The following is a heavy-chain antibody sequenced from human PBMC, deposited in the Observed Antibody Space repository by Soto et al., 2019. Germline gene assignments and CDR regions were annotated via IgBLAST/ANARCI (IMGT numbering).Heavy chain of an antibody. CDR2: IYYSGRT. V-gene: IGHV4-31*03. CDR1: GGSISSGGYY. J-gene: IGHJ4*02. CDR3: ARSSTSANYVDD. Sequence: QVQLQESGPGLVKPSQTLSLTCTVSGGSISSGGYYWSWIRQHPGKGLEWIGYIYYSGRTSYNPSLKRRVTVSVDTSKNQFSLKRSSVTAAETAVYDCARSSTSANYVDDWGQGALVTVSS. D-gene: IGHD2-2*01.